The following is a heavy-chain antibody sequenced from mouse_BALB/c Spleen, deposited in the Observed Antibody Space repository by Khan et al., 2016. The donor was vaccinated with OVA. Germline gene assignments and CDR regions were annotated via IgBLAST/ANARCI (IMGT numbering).Heavy chain of an antibody. D-gene: IGHD2-1*01. Sequence: EVELVESGGGLVKPGGSLKLSCAASGFTFSSYTMSWIRQTPEKRLEWVATISSGGDNTYYPDSVTGRFTISRDNAKHNLYLQMSSLRSEDTAFYYCARSNYGNFAYWGQGTLVTVSA. CDR1: GFTFSSYT. CDR3: ARSNYGNFAY. V-gene: IGHV5-9*03. CDR2: ISSGGDNT. J-gene: IGHJ3*01.